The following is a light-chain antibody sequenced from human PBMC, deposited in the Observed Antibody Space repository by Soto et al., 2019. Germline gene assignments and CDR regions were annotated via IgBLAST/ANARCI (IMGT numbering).Light chain of an antibody. CDR3: TSYAGYNSLV. CDR1: SSDVGGYNY. Sequence: QSALTQPPSASGSPGQSVTISCTGTSSDVGGYNYVSWYQQHPGKAPKLMIYEVNKRPSGVPDRFSGSKSGNPASLTVSGLQSEDEADYYCTSYAGYNSLVFGGGTKLTVL. CDR2: EVN. J-gene: IGLJ2*01. V-gene: IGLV2-8*01.